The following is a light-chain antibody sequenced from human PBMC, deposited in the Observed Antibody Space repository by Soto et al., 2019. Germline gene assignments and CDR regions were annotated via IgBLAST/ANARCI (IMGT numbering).Light chain of an antibody. CDR3: KQYGSSPVT. CDR1: QSVSSSY. Sequence: EIVLTQSPGTLSLSPGERATLSCRASQSVSSSYLAWYQQKPGQAPRLLIYGAYSRATGIQDRFSGSGSGTDFTLTIRRLEPEDFALYYCKQYGSSPVTFGQGTKVDIK. CDR2: GAY. J-gene: IGKJ1*01. V-gene: IGKV3-20*01.